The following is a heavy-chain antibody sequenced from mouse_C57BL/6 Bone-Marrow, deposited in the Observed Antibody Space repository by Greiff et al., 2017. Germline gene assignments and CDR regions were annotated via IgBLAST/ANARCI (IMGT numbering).Heavy chain of an antibody. D-gene: IGHD2-13*01. CDR1: GFTFSDYG. CDR3: ARGTRDY. Sequence: EVMLVESGGGLVKPGGSLKLSCAASGFTFSDYGMHWVRQAPEKGLEWVAYISSGSSTIYYADTVKGRFTIPRDNAKNTLVLQMTSLRSEDTAMYFCARGTRDYWGQGTTLTVSS. CDR2: ISSGSSTI. V-gene: IGHV5-17*01. J-gene: IGHJ2*01.